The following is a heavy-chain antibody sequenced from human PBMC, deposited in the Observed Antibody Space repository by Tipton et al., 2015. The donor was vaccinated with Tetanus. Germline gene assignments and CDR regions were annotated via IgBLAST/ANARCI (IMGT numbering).Heavy chain of an antibody. Sequence: SLRLSCAAFGFTFTNYPMHWVRQAPGKGLEWVSVISGSGGSTYYADSVKGRFTISRDNSKNTLYLQMNSLRAEDTAVYYCAKDHGPEITSVAATRYYYYGMDVWGQGTTVTVSS. D-gene: IGHD2-15*01. V-gene: IGHV3-23*01. CDR3: AKDHGPEITSVAATRYYYYGMDV. J-gene: IGHJ6*02. CDR2: ISGSGGST. CDR1: GFTFTNYP.